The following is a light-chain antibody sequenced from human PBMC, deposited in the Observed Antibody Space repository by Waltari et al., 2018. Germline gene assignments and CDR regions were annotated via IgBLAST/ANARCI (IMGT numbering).Light chain of an antibody. CDR1: QGINKY. CDR3: QQYGNLPPSVT. V-gene: IGKV1-33*01. CDR2: DAS. J-gene: IGKJ5*01. Sequence: DIQMTQSPSSLSASVGDRVTITCQASQGINKYLNWYQQKPGKPPNLLIYDASNLETGVPSRFSGSVSGRHVTRTISSLQPEDIATYYCQQYGNLPPSVTFGQGTRLEIK.